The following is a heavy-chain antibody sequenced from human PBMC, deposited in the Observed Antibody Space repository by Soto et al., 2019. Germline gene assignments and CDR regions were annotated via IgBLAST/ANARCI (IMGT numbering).Heavy chain of an antibody. Sequence: ASVKVSCKASGYTFTSYGISWVRQAPGQGLEWMGWISAYNGNTNYAQKLQGRVTMTTDTSTSTAYMELSSLRSEDTAVYYCARGLLLLQGFYYYYYMDVWGKGTTVTVSS. J-gene: IGHJ6*03. CDR1: GYTFTSYG. CDR3: ARGLLLLQGFYYYYYMDV. D-gene: IGHD2-15*01. CDR2: ISAYNGNT. V-gene: IGHV1-18*01.